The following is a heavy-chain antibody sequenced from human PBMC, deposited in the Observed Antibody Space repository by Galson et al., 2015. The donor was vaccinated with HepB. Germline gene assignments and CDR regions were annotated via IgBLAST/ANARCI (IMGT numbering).Heavy chain of an antibody. CDR1: GFTFDDYA. Sequence: SLRLSCAAFGFTFDDYAMHWVRQAPGKGLEWVSGISWNSGSIGYADSVKGRFTISRDNAKNSLYLQMNSLRAEDTALYYCAKDNSPILGSYGMDVWGQGTTVTVSS. D-gene: IGHD3-3*01. CDR2: ISWNSGSI. CDR3: AKDNSPILGSYGMDV. V-gene: IGHV3-9*01. J-gene: IGHJ6*02.